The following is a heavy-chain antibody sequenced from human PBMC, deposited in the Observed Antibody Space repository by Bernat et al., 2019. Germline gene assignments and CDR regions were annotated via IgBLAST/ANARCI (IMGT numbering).Heavy chain of an antibody. D-gene: IGHD2-2*01. V-gene: IGHV3-7*03. CDR2: IKQDGSER. CDR3: ATQPAATSTDV. Sequence: EVQLVESGGGLVQPGGPLRLSCAASGFTLSSFWMTWVRQAPGRGLEWVANIKQDGSERNYVDSVKGRFTISRDKAENSLYLQMNNLRAEDTAVYYCATQPAATSTDVWGRGTTVTVYS. J-gene: IGHJ6*02. CDR1: GFTLSSFW.